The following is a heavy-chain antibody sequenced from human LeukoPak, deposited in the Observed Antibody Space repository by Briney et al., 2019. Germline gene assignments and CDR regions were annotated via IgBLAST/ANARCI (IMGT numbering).Heavy chain of an antibody. J-gene: IGHJ4*02. V-gene: IGHV3-23*01. CDR3: ARDIFGLGIAFDY. D-gene: IGHD3/OR15-3a*01. CDR1: GFTFSSYA. Sequence: PGGSLRLSCAASGFTFSSYAMTWVRQAPGKGLDWVSGLSGGGSSGVSTYYADSVKGRFTISRDNSKNTLYLQMNSLRAEDTAIYYCARDIFGLGIAFDYWGQGTLVTVSS. CDR2: LSGGGSSGVST.